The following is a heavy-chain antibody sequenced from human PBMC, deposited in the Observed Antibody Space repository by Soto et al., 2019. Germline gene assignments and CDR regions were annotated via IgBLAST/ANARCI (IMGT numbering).Heavy chain of an antibody. Sequence: VGSLRLSCVASWLTFSASAMHWVRQASGKGLEWVGRIRNKADKYATVYAAPVQGRFTISRDDSKSMAYLQMNSLKTEDTAVYYCAKSAGAVASDAFDIWGQGTMVTVSS. CDR1: WLTFSASA. V-gene: IGHV3-73*01. D-gene: IGHD6-19*01. CDR2: IRNKADKYAT. CDR3: AKSAGAVASDAFDI. J-gene: IGHJ3*02.